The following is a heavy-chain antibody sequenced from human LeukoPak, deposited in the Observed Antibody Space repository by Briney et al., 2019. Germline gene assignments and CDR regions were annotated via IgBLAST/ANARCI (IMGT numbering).Heavy chain of an antibody. D-gene: IGHD2-15*01. V-gene: IGHV4-34*01. CDR3: ARGLVMGFTDY. CDR2: INHSGST. J-gene: IGHJ4*02. CDR1: GGSFSGYY. Sequence: SETLSLTCVVYGGSFSGYYWSWIRQPPGKGLEWIGEINHSGSTNYNPSFKSRVTISVDTSKNQFSLKLSSVTAADAAVYYCARGLVMGFTDYWGQGTLVTVSS.